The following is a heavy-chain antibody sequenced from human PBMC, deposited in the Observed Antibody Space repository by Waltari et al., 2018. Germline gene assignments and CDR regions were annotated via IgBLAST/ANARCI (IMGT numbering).Heavy chain of an antibody. CDR3: AKDVGGYLLTNYFYYMDV. D-gene: IGHD3-22*01. Sequence: QVQLVQSGAEVKKPGSSVKVSCKASGGTFSSYAISWVRQAPGQGLEWMGGIIPIFGTANYAQKFQGRVTITADKSTSTAYMELSSLRSEDTAVYYCAKDVGGYLLTNYFYYMDVWGKGTTVTVSS. CDR2: IIPIFGTA. CDR1: GGTFSSYA. J-gene: IGHJ6*03. V-gene: IGHV1-69*14.